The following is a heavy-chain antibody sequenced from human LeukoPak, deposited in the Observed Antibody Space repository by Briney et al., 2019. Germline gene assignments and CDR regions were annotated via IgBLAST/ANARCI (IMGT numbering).Heavy chain of an antibody. Sequence: SETLSLTCAVSGGPFSGYFWSWIRQSSGKGLEWIGEIHNSGTTNYNPSLNNRVTISEDTSKSQFYLNLSSVTAADTAVYYCARRYYYNLGSFPFDFWGQGTLVTVSS. CDR2: IHNSGTT. V-gene: IGHV4-34*01. D-gene: IGHD3-10*01. CDR1: GGPFSGYF. J-gene: IGHJ4*02. CDR3: ARRYYYNLGSFPFDF.